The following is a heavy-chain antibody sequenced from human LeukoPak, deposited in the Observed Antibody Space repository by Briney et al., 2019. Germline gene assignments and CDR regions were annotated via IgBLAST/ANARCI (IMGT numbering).Heavy chain of an antibody. V-gene: IGHV4-4*02. CDR2: IYHSGGT. Sequence: PSETLSLTCAVSGGSISSSNWWSWVRQPPGKGLEWIGEIYHSGGTNYNPSLKSRVTISVDKSKNQFSLKLSSVTAADTAVYYCARDWYSSSWYRGGAFDIWGQGTMVTVSS. CDR1: GGSISSSNW. J-gene: IGHJ3*02. D-gene: IGHD6-13*01. CDR3: ARDWYSSSWYRGGAFDI.